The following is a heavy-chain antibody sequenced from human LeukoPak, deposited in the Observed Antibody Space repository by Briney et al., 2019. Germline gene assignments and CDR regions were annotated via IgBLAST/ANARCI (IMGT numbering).Heavy chain of an antibody. CDR3: VRYSSSWYVGYFDY. D-gene: IGHD6-13*01. V-gene: IGHV4-59*01. CDR1: GGSISSYY. J-gene: IGHJ4*02. Sequence: SETLSLTCTVSGGSISSYYWSWIRQPPGKGLEWIGYINYSGSTNYNPSLKRRVTISVDTSKNQFSLKLSSVTAEDTAVYYCVRYSSSWYVGYFDYWGQGTLVTVSS. CDR2: INYSGST.